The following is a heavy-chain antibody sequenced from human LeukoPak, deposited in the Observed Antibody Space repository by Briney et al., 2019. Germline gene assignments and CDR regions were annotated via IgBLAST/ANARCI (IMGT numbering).Heavy chain of an antibody. CDR1: GGSFSGYY. J-gene: IGHJ3*02. CDR3: ARVRDHAFDI. Sequence: ASETLSLTCAVYGGSFSGYYWSWIRQIPAKGQEWIGEINHSGSTNYNPSLKSRVTISEDTSKNQFSLNLTSVTAADTAVYYCARVRDHAFDIWGQGTMVTVSS. V-gene: IGHV4-34*01. CDR2: INHSGST.